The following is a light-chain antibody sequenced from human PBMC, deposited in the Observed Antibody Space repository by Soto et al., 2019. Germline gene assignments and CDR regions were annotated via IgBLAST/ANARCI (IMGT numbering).Light chain of an antibody. CDR1: GSDIGAYNF. Sequence: QSVLTQPASVSGSPGQSITISCTGTGSDIGAYNFVSWYQQHPGRAPKLIIFEVSNRPSGVSYRFSGSKSGNTASLTISGLQGEDEATYYCSSHSTDSTLVFGGGTKLTVL. J-gene: IGLJ2*01. CDR3: SSHSTDSTLV. CDR2: EVS. V-gene: IGLV2-14*01.